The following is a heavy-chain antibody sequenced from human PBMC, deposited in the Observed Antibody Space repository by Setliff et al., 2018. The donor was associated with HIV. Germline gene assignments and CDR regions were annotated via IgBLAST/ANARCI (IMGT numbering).Heavy chain of an antibody. J-gene: IGHJ4*02. D-gene: IGHD3-16*02. CDR3: ARHLNRYGQIYFDY. V-gene: IGHV4-39*01. CDR1: GGSIISSGYY. Sequence: PSETLSLTCAVSGGSIISSGYYWGWIRQPPGKGLEWIGSVYYTASTYDNPSFNVRVTISVYTSKSQFSLKLRSVTAADTAVYYCARHLNRYGQIYFDYWGQGILVTVSA. CDR2: VYYTAST.